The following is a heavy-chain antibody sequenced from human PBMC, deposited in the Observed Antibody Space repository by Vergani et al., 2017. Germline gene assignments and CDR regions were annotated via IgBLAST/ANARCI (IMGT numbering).Heavy chain of an antibody. V-gene: IGHV4-30-4*01. CDR1: GGSISSGDYY. CDR3: ATDSGIAAAEGNWFDP. D-gene: IGHD6-13*01. CDR2: IYYSGST. Sequence: QVQLQESGPGLVKPSQTLSLTCTVSGGSISSGDYYWSWIRQPPGKGLEWIGYIYYSGSTYYNPSLKSRVTISVDTSKNQFSLKLSSVTAADTAVYYCATDSGIAAAEGNWFDPWGQGTLVTVSS. J-gene: IGHJ5*02.